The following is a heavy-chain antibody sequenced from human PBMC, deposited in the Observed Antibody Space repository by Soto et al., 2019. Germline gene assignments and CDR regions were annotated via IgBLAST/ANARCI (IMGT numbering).Heavy chain of an antibody. D-gene: IGHD3-10*01. CDR3: ARDGLLSYGEVLKFHYIDV. J-gene: IGHJ6*03. CDR1: GFPFSSYN. Sequence: QLVESGGGLVKPGGSLRLSCATSGFPFSSYNMNWVRQAPGKGLQWVSSISSTSRYIYYADSVKGRFTISRDNANNLLYLKMDSLRAEDTAVYYCARDGLLSYGEVLKFHYIDVWGKGTTFAVSS. V-gene: IGHV3-21*06. CDR2: ISSTSRYI.